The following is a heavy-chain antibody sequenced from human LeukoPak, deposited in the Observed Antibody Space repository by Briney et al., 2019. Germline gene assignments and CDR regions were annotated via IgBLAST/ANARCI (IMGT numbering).Heavy chain of an antibody. CDR3: ARGGYSSSWRDNWFDP. J-gene: IGHJ5*02. Sequence: GGSLRLSCAASGFTFSSYGMHWVRQAPGKGLEWVSSISSSSSYIYYADSVKGRFTISRDNAKNSLYLQMNSLRAEDTAVYYCARGGYSSSWRDNWFDPWGQGTLVTVSS. CDR2: ISSSSSYI. D-gene: IGHD6-13*01. CDR1: GFTFSSYG. V-gene: IGHV3-21*01.